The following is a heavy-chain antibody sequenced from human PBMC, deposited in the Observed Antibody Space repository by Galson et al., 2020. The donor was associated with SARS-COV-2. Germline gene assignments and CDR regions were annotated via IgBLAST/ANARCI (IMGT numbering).Heavy chain of an antibody. J-gene: IGHJ4*02. CDR3: ARAKERYRTSVNIDS. D-gene: IGHD3-16*02. CDR2: IIPIFGTS. Sequence: SVKVSCKASGGTFNSYAINWVRQAPGQGLEWMGGIIPIFGTSNYAQKFQGRVTITADESTRTAYMELSSLRSEDTAVYYCARAKERYRTSVNIDSWGQGTLVTVSS. V-gene: IGHV1-69*13. CDR1: GGTFNSYA.